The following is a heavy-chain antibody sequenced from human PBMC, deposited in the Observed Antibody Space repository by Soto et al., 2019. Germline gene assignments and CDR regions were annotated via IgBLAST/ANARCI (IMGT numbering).Heavy chain of an antibody. Sequence: QDPLLQSGAEVKKPGASVTVSCKASGYSFTNYGITWVRQAPGQGLEWMGWISAFNGNTHYAQKLQGRVTMTTDASTSPAYMQLRGLRSDDTAVYYCARDRGVAPPVAGNTHYYYYMDVWGKGTTVTVSS. D-gene: IGHD6-19*01. CDR2: ISAFNGNT. J-gene: IGHJ6*03. CDR3: ARDRGVAPPVAGNTHYYYYMDV. V-gene: IGHV1-18*01. CDR1: GYSFTNYG.